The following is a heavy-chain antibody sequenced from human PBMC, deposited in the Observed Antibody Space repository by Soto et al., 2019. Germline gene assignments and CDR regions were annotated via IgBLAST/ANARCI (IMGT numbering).Heavy chain of an antibody. CDR1: GGSINYYY. Sequence: SETLSLTCTVSGGSINYYYWNWIRQPPGQGLEWLGYIYYTGSTTYNPSLKSRIIMSIDTSKNQMSMRLASVTAADTAVYYCARRSTPGSFIQWGQATQVTGSS. CDR3: ARRSTPGSFIQ. J-gene: IGHJ4*02. CDR2: IYYTGST. V-gene: IGHV4-59*01. D-gene: IGHD3-10*01.